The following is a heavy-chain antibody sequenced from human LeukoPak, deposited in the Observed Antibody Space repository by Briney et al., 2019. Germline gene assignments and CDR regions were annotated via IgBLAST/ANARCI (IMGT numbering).Heavy chain of an antibody. D-gene: IGHD6-19*01. CDR2: IYYSGST. Sequence: SETLSLTCTVSGGSISSSSYYWGWIRQPPGKGLEWIGSIYYSGSTYYNPSLKSRVTISVDTSKNQSSLKLSSVTAADTAVYYCARVPRRRAVAGLDYFDYWGQGTLVTVSS. J-gene: IGHJ4*02. CDR3: ARVPRRRAVAGLDYFDY. V-gene: IGHV4-39*07. CDR1: GGSISSSSYY.